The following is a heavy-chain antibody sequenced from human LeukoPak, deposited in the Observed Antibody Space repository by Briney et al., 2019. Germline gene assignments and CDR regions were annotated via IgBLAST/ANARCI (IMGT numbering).Heavy chain of an antibody. D-gene: IGHD1-26*01. CDR2: IYTSGST. CDR1: GGSISSSSYY. CDR3: ARGGPWEWELPGIAFDI. Sequence: SETLSLTCTVSGGSISSSSYYWGWIRQPAGKGLEWIGRIYTSGSTNYNPSLKSRVTMSVDTSKNQFSLKLSSVTAADTAVYYCARGGPWEWELPGIAFDIWGQGTMVTVSS. V-gene: IGHV4-61*02. J-gene: IGHJ3*02.